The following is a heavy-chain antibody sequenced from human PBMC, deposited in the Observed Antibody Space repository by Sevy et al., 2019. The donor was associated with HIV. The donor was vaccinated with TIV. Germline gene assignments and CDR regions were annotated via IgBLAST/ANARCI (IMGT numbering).Heavy chain of an antibody. V-gene: IGHV3-23*01. CDR1: GFTFSSYA. D-gene: IGHD3-22*01. Sequence: GGSLRLSCAASGFTFSSYAMTWVRQAPGKGLEWVSGISGSGYSTYYADSVKGRFTISRDNSKNTLYLQMNSLRAEDTAVHYGAKEGGGYNYDSSGLFDYWGQGTLVTVSS. CDR2: ISGSGYST. CDR3: AKEGGGYNYDSSGLFDY. J-gene: IGHJ4*02.